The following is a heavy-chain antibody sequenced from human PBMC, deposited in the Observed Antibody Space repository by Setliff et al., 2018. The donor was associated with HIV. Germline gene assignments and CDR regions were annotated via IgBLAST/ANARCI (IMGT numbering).Heavy chain of an antibody. CDR3: ARRIYGNNQYFDY. J-gene: IGHJ4*02. CDR1: GGSINTYY. V-gene: IGHV4-4*07. Sequence: SETLSLTCTVSGGSINTYYWSWIRQPAGKGLEWIGRFYTSGSTNYNPSLKSRVTMSVDTSKNQFSLKLSSVTAADTAIYYCARRIYGNNQYFDYWGQGTLVTVSS. CDR2: FYTSGST. D-gene: IGHD4-17*01.